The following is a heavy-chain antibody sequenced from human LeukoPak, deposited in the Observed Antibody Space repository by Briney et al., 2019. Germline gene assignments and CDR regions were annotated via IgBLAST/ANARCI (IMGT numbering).Heavy chain of an antibody. CDR3: ARHEAEMATILGGY. D-gene: IGHD5-24*01. CDR2: IHHSGST. Sequence: PSETLSLTCTVSGGSISSYYWGWIRQPPGKGLEWIGSIHHSGSTFYNPSLKSRVTISVDTSKNQFSLRLSSVTAADTAVYYCARHEAEMATILGGYWGQGTLVTVSS. CDR1: GGSISSYY. J-gene: IGHJ4*02. V-gene: IGHV4-38-2*02.